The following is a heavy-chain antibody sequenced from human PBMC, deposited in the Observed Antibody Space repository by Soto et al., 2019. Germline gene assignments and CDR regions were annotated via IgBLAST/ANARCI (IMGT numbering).Heavy chain of an antibody. D-gene: IGHD6-13*01. V-gene: IGHV3-30-3*01. J-gene: IGHJ6*02. Sequence: QVQLVESWGGVVQPGRTLRLSCAAAGFTFSSYAMHWVRQAPGKGLEWVAVISYDGSNKYYADSVKGRFTISRDNSKNTLYRQMNSLRAEDTAVYYCARDAYIRVPKIAPAKSRYYGMDVCGQGTTVTVSS. CDR2: ISYDGSNK. CDR3: ARDAYIRVPKIAPAKSRYYGMDV. CDR1: GFTFSSYA.